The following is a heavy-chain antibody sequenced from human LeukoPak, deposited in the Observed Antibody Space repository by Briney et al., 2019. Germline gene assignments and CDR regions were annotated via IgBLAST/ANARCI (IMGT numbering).Heavy chain of an antibody. Sequence: SETLSLTCTVSGGSISSYYWSWIRQPLGKGLEWIGYISYSGSTDYNPSLKSRVTISLDTSKNQFSLRLSSVTAADTAVYYCARETRLHSGSYSNDAFDIWGQGTMVTVSS. V-gene: IGHV4-59*01. CDR2: ISYSGST. CDR1: GGSISSYY. D-gene: IGHD1-26*01. CDR3: ARETRLHSGSYSNDAFDI. J-gene: IGHJ3*02.